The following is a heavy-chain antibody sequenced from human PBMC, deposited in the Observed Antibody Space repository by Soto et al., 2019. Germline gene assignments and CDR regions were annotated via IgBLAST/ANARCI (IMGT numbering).Heavy chain of an antibody. Sequence: GGSLRLSCAASGFTVSSNYMSWVRQAPGKGLEWVSVIYSGGSTYYADSVKGRFTISRDNSKNTLYLQMNSLRAEDTAVYYCARADYSSSWSRFDYWGQGTLVTVSS. D-gene: IGHD6-13*01. CDR2: IYSGGST. J-gene: IGHJ4*02. V-gene: IGHV3-66*01. CDR3: ARADYSSSWSRFDY. CDR1: GFTVSSNY.